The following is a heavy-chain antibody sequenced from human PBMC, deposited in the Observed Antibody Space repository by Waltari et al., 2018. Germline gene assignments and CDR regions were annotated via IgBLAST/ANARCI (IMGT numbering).Heavy chain of an antibody. CDR2: ISSSGSTI. V-gene: IGHV3-48*03. CDR1: GFTFSSYE. Sequence: EVQLVESGGGLVQPGGSLSLSCAASGFTFSSYEMNWVRQAPGKGLEWVSYISSSGSTIYYADSVKGRFTISRDNAKNSLYLQMNSLRAEDTAVYYCARFLVSGSEYGMDVWGQGTTVTVSS. CDR3: ARFLVSGSEYGMDV. J-gene: IGHJ6*02. D-gene: IGHD1-26*01.